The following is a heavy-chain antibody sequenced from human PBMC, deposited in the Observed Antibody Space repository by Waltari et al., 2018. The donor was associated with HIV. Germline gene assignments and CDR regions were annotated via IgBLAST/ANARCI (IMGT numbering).Heavy chain of an antibody. J-gene: IGHJ5*02. CDR3: ARGPLYDWFDP. V-gene: IGHV3-9*01. CDR1: GLLFADYG. D-gene: IGHD2-8*01. CDR2: ISWDSGRI. Sequence: EVHLVESGGGLVQPGGFVRLACAAFGLLFADYGMHWVRQAPGKGLEWISGISWDSGRIGYADSVRGRFTISRDNAKNFVYLQMNSLRGDDTAFYYCARGPLYDWFDPWGQGTLVTVSS.